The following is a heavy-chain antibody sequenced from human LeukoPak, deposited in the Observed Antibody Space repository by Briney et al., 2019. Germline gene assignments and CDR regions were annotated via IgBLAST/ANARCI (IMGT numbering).Heavy chain of an antibody. J-gene: IGHJ4*02. Sequence: PSQTLSLTCTVSGGSISSGDYYWSWIRQPPGKGLEWIGYIYYSGSTYYNPSLKSRVTISVDTSKNQFSLKLRSMTAADTAVYYCARGGSRRYYVGPFDYWGQGTLVTVSS. CDR3: ARGGSRRYYVGPFDY. V-gene: IGHV4-30-4*08. CDR1: GGSISSGDYY. D-gene: IGHD1-26*01. CDR2: IYYSGST.